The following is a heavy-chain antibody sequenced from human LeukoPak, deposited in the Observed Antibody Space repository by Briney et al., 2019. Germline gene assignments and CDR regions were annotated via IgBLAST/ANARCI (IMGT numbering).Heavy chain of an antibody. CDR2: IWYDGSNK. J-gene: IGHJ5*02. Sequence: PGGSLRLSCAASGFTFSSYGMHWVRQAPGKGLEWVAVIWYDGSNKYYADSVKGRFTISRDNSKNPLYLQMNSLRAEDTAVYYCARDLPEWSNWFDPWGQGTLVTVSS. D-gene: IGHD3-3*01. CDR3: ARDLPEWSNWFDP. CDR1: GFTFSSYG. V-gene: IGHV3-33*01.